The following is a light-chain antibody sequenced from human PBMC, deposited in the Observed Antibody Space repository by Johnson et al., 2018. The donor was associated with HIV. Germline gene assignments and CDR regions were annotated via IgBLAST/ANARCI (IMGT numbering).Light chain of an antibody. Sequence: QSVLTQPPSVSAAPGQRVTISCSGSSSNIGNNYVSWYQHLPGTAPKLLIYDNNKRPSGIADRFSGSKSGTSATLGITGLQTGDEADYYCGTWDSSLSAYVFGTGTKVTVL. CDR3: GTWDSSLSAYV. CDR2: DNN. J-gene: IGLJ1*01. V-gene: IGLV1-51*01. CDR1: SSNIGNNY.